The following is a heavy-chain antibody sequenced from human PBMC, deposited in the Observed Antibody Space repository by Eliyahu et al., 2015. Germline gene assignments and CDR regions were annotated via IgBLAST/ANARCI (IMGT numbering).Heavy chain of an antibody. J-gene: IGHJ6*02. Sequence: QVQLVQSGAEVQKPGASVTVXCKTSGYTFXPYXXHWVRQAPGQGLEWVGYINPNSGVTNYAQKFRGWVTLTRDTSISTAYMELSSLKSDDTAVYYCAREIEEFSGSYAFYYGMDVWGQGTTVTVSS. CDR2: INPNSGVT. CDR3: AREIEEFSGSYAFYYGMDV. CDR1: GYTFXPYX. D-gene: IGHD1-26*01. V-gene: IGHV1-2*04.